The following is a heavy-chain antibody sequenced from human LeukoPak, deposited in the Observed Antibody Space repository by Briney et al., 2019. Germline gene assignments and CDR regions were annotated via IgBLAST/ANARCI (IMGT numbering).Heavy chain of an antibody. CDR3: ATGFLYGSGSYTSPHY. CDR1: GYTLTELS. V-gene: IGHV1-24*01. CDR2: FDPEDGET. Sequence: ASVKVSCKVSGYTLTELSMHWVRQAPGEGLEWMGGFDPEDGETIYAQKFQGRVTMTEDTSTDTAYMELSSLRSEDTAVYYCATGFLYGSGSYTSPHYWGQGTLVTVSS. D-gene: IGHD3-10*01. J-gene: IGHJ4*02.